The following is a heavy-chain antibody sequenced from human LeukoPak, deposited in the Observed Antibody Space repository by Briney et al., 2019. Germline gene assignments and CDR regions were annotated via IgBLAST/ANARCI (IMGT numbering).Heavy chain of an antibody. CDR1: GGSFSGYY. CDR2: INHSGST. V-gene: IGHV4-34*01. CDR3: ARDGCSSTSCYNWFDP. J-gene: IGHJ5*02. D-gene: IGHD2-2*01. Sequence: PSETLSLTCAVYGGSFSGYYWSWIRQPPGKGLEWIGEINHSGSTNYNPSLKSRVTISVDTSKNQFSLKLSSVTAADTAVYYCARDGCSSTSCYNWFDPWGQGTLVTVSS.